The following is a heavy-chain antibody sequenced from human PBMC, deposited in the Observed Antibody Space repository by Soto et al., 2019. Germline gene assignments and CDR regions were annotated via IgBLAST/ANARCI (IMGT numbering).Heavy chain of an antibody. CDR1: GFTFSSYG. D-gene: IGHD4-17*01. CDR2: IWYDGSNK. CDR3: ARDGRTTVTQPYWYFDL. J-gene: IGHJ2*01. Sequence: QVQLVESGGGVVQPGRSLRLSCAASGFTFSSYGMHWVRQAPGKGLEWVAVIWYDGSNKYYADSVKGRFTISRDNSKNTLYLQMNSLRAEDTAVYYCARDGRTTVTQPYWYFDLWGRGTLVTVSS. V-gene: IGHV3-33*01.